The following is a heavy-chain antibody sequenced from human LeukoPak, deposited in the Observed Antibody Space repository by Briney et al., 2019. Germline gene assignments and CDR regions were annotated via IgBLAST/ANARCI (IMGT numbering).Heavy chain of an antibody. J-gene: IGHJ4*02. Sequence: ASVKVSCKASGYTFTTYFIHWVRQAPGQGLEWMGIISPTGGRTSYAQKFQGRVTMTRDMSTSTIYMELSSLRSEDTAVYYCARDYGKARSYVWGSYRPVDYWGQGTLVTVSS. CDR1: GYTFTTYF. V-gene: IGHV1-46*01. D-gene: IGHD3-16*02. CDR2: ISPTGGRT. CDR3: ARDYGKARSYVWGSYRPVDY.